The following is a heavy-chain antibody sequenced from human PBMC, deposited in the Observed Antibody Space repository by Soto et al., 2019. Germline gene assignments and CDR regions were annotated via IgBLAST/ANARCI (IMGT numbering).Heavy chain of an antibody. CDR1: GYTFTSYG. D-gene: IGHD3-3*02. J-gene: IGHJ6*02. CDR2: ISAYNGNT. Sequence: QVQLVQSGAEVKKPGASVKVSCKASGYTFTSYGISWVRQAPGQGLEWMGWISAYNGNTNYAQKLQIRVTMTKDTSRRTDYMELRRLRSDDTAVYYCASEWIPIHFWSGYYHVSNYYYGMDVSGQGTTVTVSS. CDR3: ASEWIPIHFWSGYYHVSNYYYGMDV. V-gene: IGHV1-18*04.